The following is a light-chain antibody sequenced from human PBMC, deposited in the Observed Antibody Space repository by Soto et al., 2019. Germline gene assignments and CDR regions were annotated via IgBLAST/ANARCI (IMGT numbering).Light chain of an antibody. CDR3: QQYNNWPPIT. J-gene: IGKJ5*01. V-gene: IGKV3-15*01. CDR1: QSVSNK. Sequence: EIVMTQSPATLSVSPGERATLSCRASQSVSNKLAWYQQRPGQGPRLLIYDASTRADGIPARFSGSGSGTEFTLTITSLQSEDFAVYYCQQYNNWPPITFGQGTRLEIK. CDR2: DAS.